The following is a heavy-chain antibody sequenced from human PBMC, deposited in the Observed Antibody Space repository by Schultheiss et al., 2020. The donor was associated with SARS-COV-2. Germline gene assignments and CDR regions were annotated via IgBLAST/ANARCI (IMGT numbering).Heavy chain of an antibody. CDR3: AKGAGTTSPDY. CDR2: ISNDGSNK. CDR1: GFTFSTYD. D-gene: IGHD3-10*01. Sequence: GESLKISCTVSGFTFSTYDMNWVRQAPGRGLEWVAVISNDGSNKNYADSVKGRFTISRDNSKNTLYLQMSSLRPEDTAVYYCAKGAGTTSPDYWGQGTLVTVSS. V-gene: IGHV3-30*18. J-gene: IGHJ4*02.